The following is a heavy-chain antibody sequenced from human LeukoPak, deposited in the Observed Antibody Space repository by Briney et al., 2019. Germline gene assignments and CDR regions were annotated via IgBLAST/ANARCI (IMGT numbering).Heavy chain of an antibody. CDR3: ARLKIQLWHYDAFDI. J-gene: IGHJ3*02. V-gene: IGHV4-34*01. Sequence: SETLSLTCAVYGGSFSGYYWSWIRQPPGKGLEWIGEINHSGSTNYNPSLRSRVTISVDTSKNQFSLKLSSVTAADTAVYYCARLKIQLWHYDAFDIWGQGTMVTVSS. D-gene: IGHD5-18*01. CDR1: GGSFSGYY. CDR2: INHSGST.